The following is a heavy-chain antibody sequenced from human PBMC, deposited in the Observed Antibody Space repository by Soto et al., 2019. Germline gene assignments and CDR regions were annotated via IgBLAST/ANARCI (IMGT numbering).Heavy chain of an antibody. CDR1: GFIFDSYG. Sequence: QSGGSLRLSCASSGFIFDSYGMHWVRQAPGKGLEYVAVVSYDGSNKYYADSVKGRFTVSRDNSKNTLSLQMNSLRTEDTAIYYCAKDLLYSSGSNAFDIWGQGTMVTVSS. V-gene: IGHV3-30*18. J-gene: IGHJ3*02. CDR2: VSYDGSNK. CDR3: AKDLLYSSGSNAFDI. D-gene: IGHD6-19*01.